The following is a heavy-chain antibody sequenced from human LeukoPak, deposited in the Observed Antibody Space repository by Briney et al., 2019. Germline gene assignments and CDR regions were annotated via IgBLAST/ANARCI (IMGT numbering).Heavy chain of an antibody. V-gene: IGHV3-66*02. CDR1: GYTVSNNY. J-gene: IGHJ4*02. Sequence: GGSLRLSCTASGYTVSNNYMNWVRQAPGKGLEWVSLIYSGGSTQYADSVKGRFTISRDNSKNTLYLQMTIPTAETTAFYYCARNPPGIAASVSGGWGQGTLVTVSS. CDR3: ARNPPGIAASVSGG. CDR2: IYSGGST. D-gene: IGHD6-13*01.